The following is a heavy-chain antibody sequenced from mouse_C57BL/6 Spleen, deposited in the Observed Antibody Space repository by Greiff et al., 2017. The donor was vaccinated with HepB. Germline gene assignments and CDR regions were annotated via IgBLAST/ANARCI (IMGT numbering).Heavy chain of an antibody. J-gene: IGHJ4*01. V-gene: IGHV10-3*01. CDR1: GFTFNTYA. D-gene: IGHD1-1*02. Sequence: EVQLVESGGGLVQPKGSLKLSCAASGFTFNTYAMHWVRQAPGKGLEWVARIRSKSSNYATYYADSVKDRFTISRDDSQSMLYLQMNNLNTEDTAMYYCVRDWWLGDYYAMDYWGQGTSVTVSS. CDR2: IRSKSSNYAT. CDR3: VRDWWLGDYYAMDY.